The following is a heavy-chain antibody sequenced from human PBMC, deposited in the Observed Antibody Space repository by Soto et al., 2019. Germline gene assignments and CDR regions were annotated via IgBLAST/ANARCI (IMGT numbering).Heavy chain of an antibody. CDR2: ISGNGGTT. CDR1: GFAFSFYS. D-gene: IGHD3-10*01. J-gene: IGHJ4*02. Sequence: VVLLESGGGLVQPGGSLRLSCEVSGFAFSFYSMSWVRQAPGKGLEWVASISGNGGTTYYAASGKGRFTFSRENSKNTLYLQMNNLRGEDTAVYYCAKDRGGFTNGWEFFDSWGQGTLVTVSS. CDR3: AKDRGGFTNGWEFFDS. V-gene: IGHV3-23*01.